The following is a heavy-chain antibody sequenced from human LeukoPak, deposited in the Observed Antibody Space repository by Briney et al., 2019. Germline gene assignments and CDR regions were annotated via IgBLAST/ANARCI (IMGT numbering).Heavy chain of an antibody. CDR3: ARGQEQFSSPWQWGPRRKNFYYYGMDV. CDR1: GFTFSSSS. J-gene: IGHJ6*02. V-gene: IGHV3-66*01. Sequence: GGSLRLSCAASGFTFSSSSMNWVRLGPGKGLEWVSVISSDSNTYYADSVKGRFTISRDNSRNTLSLQMHGLRADDTAVYYCARGQEQFSSPWQWGPRRKNFYYYGMDVWGQGTTVTVSS. CDR2: ISSDSNT. D-gene: IGHD6-19*01.